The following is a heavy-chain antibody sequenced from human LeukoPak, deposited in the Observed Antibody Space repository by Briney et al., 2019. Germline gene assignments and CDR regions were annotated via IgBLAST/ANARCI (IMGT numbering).Heavy chain of an antibody. CDR3: ALGPYYYGSGSYWGNNYFDY. J-gene: IGHJ4*02. V-gene: IGHV3-7*03. CDR2: IKQDGSEK. D-gene: IGHD3-10*01. CDR1: GFTFSSYW. Sequence: GGSLRLSCAASGFTFSSYWMSWVRQAPGKGLEWVANIKQDGSEKYYVDSVKGRFTISRDNSKNTLYLQMNSLRAEDTAVYYCALGPYYYGSGSYWGNNYFDYWGQGTLVTVSS.